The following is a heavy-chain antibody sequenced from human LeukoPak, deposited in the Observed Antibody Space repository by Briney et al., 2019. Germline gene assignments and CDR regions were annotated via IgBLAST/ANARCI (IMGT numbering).Heavy chain of an antibody. J-gene: IGHJ4*02. D-gene: IGHD6-13*01. CDR1: GFPFSSYA. CDR3: ARDREQSSWYDY. Sequence: GRSLRLSCAASGFPFSSYAMHWVRQAPGKGLEWVAVISYDGSNKYYADSVKGRFTISRDNSKNTLYLQMNSLGAEDTAVYYCARDREQSSWYDYWGQGTLVTVSS. V-gene: IGHV3-30-3*01. CDR2: ISYDGSNK.